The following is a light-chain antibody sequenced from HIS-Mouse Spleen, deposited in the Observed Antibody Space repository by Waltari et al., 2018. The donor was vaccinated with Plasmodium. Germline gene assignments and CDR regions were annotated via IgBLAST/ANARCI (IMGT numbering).Light chain of an antibody. CDR2: GAS. CDR1: QSVSSN. Sequence: EIVMTQSPATLSVSPGERATLPCRPSQSVSSNLAWYQQKPGQAPRLLIYGASTRATGITARFSGSGSATEFTLIISSLQSEDVAVYYCQQYNNWPPYTFGQGTKLEIK. J-gene: IGKJ2*01. CDR3: QQYNNWPPYT. V-gene: IGKV3-15*01.